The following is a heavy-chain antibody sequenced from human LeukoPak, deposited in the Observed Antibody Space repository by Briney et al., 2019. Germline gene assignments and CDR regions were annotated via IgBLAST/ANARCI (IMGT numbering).Heavy chain of an antibody. CDR1: GFTFSTYG. V-gene: IGHV3-33*06. CDR2: IWYDGSNK. D-gene: IGHD1-1*01. Sequence: GGSLRLSCAASGFTFSTYGMHWVRQAPGKGLEWVAVIWYDGSNKYYADSVKGRFTISRDNSKNTLYLQMTSLRAEDTAVYYCAKVRYGETAYYFDYWGQGTLVTVSS. J-gene: IGHJ4*02. CDR3: AKVRYGETAYYFDY.